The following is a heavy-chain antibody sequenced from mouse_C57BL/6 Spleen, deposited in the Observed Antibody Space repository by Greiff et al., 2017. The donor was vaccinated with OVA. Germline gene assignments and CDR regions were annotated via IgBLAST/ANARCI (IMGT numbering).Heavy chain of an antibody. CDR1: GYTFTDYE. J-gene: IGHJ2*01. CDR3: TRQRTTVVATGFDY. Sequence: QVQLQQSGAELVRPGASVTLSCKASGYTFTDYEMHWVKQTPVHGLEWIGAIDPETGGTAYNQKFKGKAILTADKSSSTAYMELRSLTSEDSAVYYGTRQRTTVVATGFDYWGQGTTLTVSS. D-gene: IGHD1-1*01. V-gene: IGHV1-15*01. CDR2: IDPETGGT.